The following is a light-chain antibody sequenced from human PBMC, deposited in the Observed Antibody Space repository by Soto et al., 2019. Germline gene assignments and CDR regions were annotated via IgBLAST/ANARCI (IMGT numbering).Light chain of an antibody. CDR2: EAS. Sequence: QSALTQPASVSGSPGQTITISCTGSSSDIGRYKFVSWYQQHPGKAPRLILFEASNRPSGVSDRFSGSRSGNTASLSISGLQAGDEAHYYCTSYTPTIRLFGGGTKLTVL. J-gene: IGLJ3*02. V-gene: IGLV2-14*01. CDR1: SSDIGRYKF. CDR3: TSYTPTIRL.